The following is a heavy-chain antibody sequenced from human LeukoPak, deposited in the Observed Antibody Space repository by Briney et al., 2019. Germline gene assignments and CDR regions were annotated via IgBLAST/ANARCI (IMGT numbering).Heavy chain of an antibody. CDR1: GGSISSSSYY. CDR2: IYYSGST. J-gene: IGHJ6*02. D-gene: IGHD3-10*01. CDR3: ARDKVTMVRGVIYYYGMDV. V-gene: IGHV4-39*07. Sequence: SETLSLTCTVSGGSISSSSYYWGWIRQPPGKGLEWIGSIYYSGSTYYNPSLKSRVTISVDTSKNQFSLKLSSVTAADTAVYYCARDKVTMVRGVIYYYGMDVWGQGTTVTVSS.